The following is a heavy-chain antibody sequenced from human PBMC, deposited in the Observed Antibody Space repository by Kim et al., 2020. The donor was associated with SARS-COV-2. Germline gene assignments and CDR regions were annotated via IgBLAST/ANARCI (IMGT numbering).Heavy chain of an antibody. V-gene: IGHV1-3*01. CDR3: ARDTSSGWYRGAFDI. CDR1: GYTFTSYA. D-gene: IGHD6-19*01. Sequence: ASVKVSCKASGYTFTSYAMHWVRQAPGQRLEWMGWINAGNGNTKYSQEFQGRVTITRDTSASTAYMELSSLRSEDTAVYYCARDTSSGWYRGAFDIWGQGTMVTVSS. J-gene: IGHJ3*02. CDR2: INAGNGNT.